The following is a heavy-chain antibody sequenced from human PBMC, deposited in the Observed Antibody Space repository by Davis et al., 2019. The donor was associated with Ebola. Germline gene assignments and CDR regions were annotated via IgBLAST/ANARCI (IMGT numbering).Heavy chain of an antibody. D-gene: IGHD5-18*01. V-gene: IGHV4-34*01. Sequence: SETLSLTCAVYGGSFSGYYWSWIRQPPGKGLEWTGEINHSGSTNYNPSLKSRVTISVDTSKNQFSLKLSSVTAADTAVYYCARRGYSYGYKYWGQGTLVTVSS. CDR3: ARRGYSYGYKY. J-gene: IGHJ4*02. CDR1: GGSFSGYY. CDR2: INHSGST.